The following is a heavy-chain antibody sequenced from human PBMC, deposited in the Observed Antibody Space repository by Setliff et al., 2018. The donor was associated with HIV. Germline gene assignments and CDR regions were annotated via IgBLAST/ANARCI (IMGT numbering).Heavy chain of an antibody. V-gene: IGHV3-30*02. CDR1: GFTFSNYD. CDR2: VRYHGSDK. CDR3: AKSFNSGPTNWNIDV. J-gene: IGHJ6*03. Sequence: GGSLRLSCAASGFTFSNYDMHWVRQAPGKGLEWVAFVRYHGSDKYYADSVKGRFTISRDNSKNTLYLQMNSLRSEDTAVYFCAKSFNSGPTNWNIDVWGTGTTVTVSS. D-gene: IGHD1-20*01.